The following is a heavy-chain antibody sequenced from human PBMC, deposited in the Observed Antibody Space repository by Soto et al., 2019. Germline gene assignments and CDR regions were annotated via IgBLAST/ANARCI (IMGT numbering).Heavy chain of an antibody. CDR1: GFTFSDYA. J-gene: IGHJ4*02. D-gene: IGHD4-17*01. V-gene: IGHV3-23*01. Sequence: GWSLRLSCTASGFTFSDYAMTWVRQAPGKGLEWVSTISGGSSVTYYGDSVRGRFSISRDSSKNTLYLQMSSLRAEDTAVYYCASPPRATVTDNIFDFWGPGTLVTVSS. CDR3: ASPPRATVTDNIFDF. CDR2: ISGGSSVT.